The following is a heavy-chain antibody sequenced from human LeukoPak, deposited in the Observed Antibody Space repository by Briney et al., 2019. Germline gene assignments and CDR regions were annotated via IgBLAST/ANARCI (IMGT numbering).Heavy chain of an antibody. Sequence: GGSLRLSCAASGFTFSNYWMHWVRQAPGKGLVWVSRINSDGINTSYADSVKGRFTISRDNAKNTLNLQMNSLRVEDTAVYYCAKDLGYDYVWGEGNLYDYWGQGILVTVSS. V-gene: IGHV3-74*01. CDR2: INSDGINT. CDR3: AKDLGYDYVWGEGNLYDY. CDR1: GFTFSNYW. J-gene: IGHJ4*02. D-gene: IGHD3-16*01.